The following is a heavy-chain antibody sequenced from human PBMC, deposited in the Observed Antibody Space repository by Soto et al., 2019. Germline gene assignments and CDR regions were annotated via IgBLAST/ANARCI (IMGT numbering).Heavy chain of an antibody. Sequence: EVQLVESGGGLVKLARSLRLSCAASGFPFDDYALQWVRRVPGKGLEWFSSISWNSNIIGYADSWKGRFTISRDNAKNSLYLQMNSLRPEDTALYYCAKGGPDGFCSGGRCYFDYWGQGTLVTVSS. D-gene: IGHD2-15*01. CDR2: ISWNSNII. CDR3: AKGGPDGFCSGGRCYFDY. V-gene: IGHV3-9*01. J-gene: IGHJ4*02. CDR1: GFPFDDYA.